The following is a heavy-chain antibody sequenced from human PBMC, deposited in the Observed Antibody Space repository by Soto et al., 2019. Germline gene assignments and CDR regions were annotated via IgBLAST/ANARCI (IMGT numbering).Heavy chain of an antibody. J-gene: IGHJ6*02. CDR3: AKDHPYSSSWPARYYYYGMDV. V-gene: IGHV3-23*01. Sequence: GGSLRLSCAASGFTFSSYAMSWVRQAPGKGLEWVSAIGGSGGSTYYADSVKGRFTISRDNSKNTLYLQMNSLRAEDTAVYYCAKDHPYSSSWPARYYYYGMDVWGQGTTVTVSS. D-gene: IGHD6-13*01. CDR2: IGGSGGST. CDR1: GFTFSSYA.